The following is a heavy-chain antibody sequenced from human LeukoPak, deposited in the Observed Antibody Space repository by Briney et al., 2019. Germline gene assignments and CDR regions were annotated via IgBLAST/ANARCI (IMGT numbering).Heavy chain of an antibody. J-gene: IGHJ4*02. CDR2: ISYDGSNK. CDR1: GFTFSSYA. V-gene: IGHV3-30-3*01. Sequence: SGGSLRLSCAASGFTFSSYAMHWVRQAPGKGLEWVAVISYDGSNKYYADSVKGRFTISRDNSKNTLYLQMNSLRAEDTAVYYCARGGPTANSGSYYWGQGTLVTVSS. CDR3: ARGGPTANSGSYY. D-gene: IGHD1-26*01.